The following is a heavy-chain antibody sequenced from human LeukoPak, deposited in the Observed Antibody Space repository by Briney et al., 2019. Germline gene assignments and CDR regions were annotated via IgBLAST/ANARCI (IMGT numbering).Heavy chain of an antibody. CDR2: ISAYNGNT. Sequence: ASVKVSCKASGYTFTSYGISWVRQAPGQGLEWMGWISAYNGNTNYAQKLQGRVTMTTDTSTSTAYMELRSLRSDDTAVYYCARDGYCTNGVCSSDAFDIWGQGTMVTASS. J-gene: IGHJ3*02. D-gene: IGHD2-8*01. V-gene: IGHV1-18*01. CDR1: GYTFTSYG. CDR3: ARDGYCTNGVCSSDAFDI.